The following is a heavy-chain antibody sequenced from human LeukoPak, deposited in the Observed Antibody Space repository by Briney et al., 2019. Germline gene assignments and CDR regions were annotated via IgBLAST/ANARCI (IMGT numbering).Heavy chain of an antibody. CDR1: GFTFSSYS. V-gene: IGHV3-21*01. D-gene: IGHD3-10*01. J-gene: IGHJ4*02. Sequence: PGGSLRLSCAASGFTFSSYSMNWVREAPGKGLEWFSSISSSSSYIYYADSVKGRFTISRDNAKNSLYLQMNSLRAEDTAVYYCARVLSAAGFDFDYWGQGTLVTVSS. CDR3: ARVLSAAGFDFDY. CDR2: ISSSSSYI.